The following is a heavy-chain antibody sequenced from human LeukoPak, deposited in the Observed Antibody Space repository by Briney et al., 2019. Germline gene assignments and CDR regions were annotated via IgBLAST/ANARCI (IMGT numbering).Heavy chain of an antibody. CDR3: ARKTGVDYYFDY. Sequence: KPSETLSLTCTVSGGSISSSSYYWGWIRQPPGKGLEWIGEMYHSGSTNYNPSLKSRVTISVDKSKNQFSLKLSSVTAADTAVYYCARKTGVDYYFDYWGQGTLVTVSS. D-gene: IGHD1-14*01. V-gene: IGHV4-39*07. CDR1: GGSISSSSYY. J-gene: IGHJ4*02. CDR2: MYHSGST.